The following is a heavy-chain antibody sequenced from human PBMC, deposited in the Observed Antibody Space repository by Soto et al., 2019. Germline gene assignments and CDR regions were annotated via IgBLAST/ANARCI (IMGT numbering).Heavy chain of an antibody. CDR1: GFTFSSYA. J-gene: IGHJ3*02. D-gene: IGHD5-12*01. CDR2: ISGSGGST. V-gene: IGHV3-23*01. CDR3: AKSPNEGKIVATKDAFDI. Sequence: GGSLRLSCAASGFTFSSYAMSWVRQAPGKGLEWVSAISGSGGSTYYADSVKGRFTISRDNSKNTLYLQMNSLRAEDTAVYYGAKSPNEGKIVATKDAFDIWGQGTMVTVSS.